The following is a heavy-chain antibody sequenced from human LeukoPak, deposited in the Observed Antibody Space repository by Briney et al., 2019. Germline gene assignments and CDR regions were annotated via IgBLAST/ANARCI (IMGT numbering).Heavy chain of an antibody. CDR3: ARDHSSGWGGCDY. V-gene: IGHV3-7*01. D-gene: IGHD6-19*01. CDR2: INQDGSEK. J-gene: IGHJ4*02. CDR1: GFTFSSYW. Sequence: GGSLRLSCAASGFTFSSYWMNWVRQAPGKGLEWVANINQDGSEKYYVDSVKGRFTISRDNAKNSLYLQMNSLRAEDTAVYYCARDHSSGWGGCDYWGQGTLVTVSS.